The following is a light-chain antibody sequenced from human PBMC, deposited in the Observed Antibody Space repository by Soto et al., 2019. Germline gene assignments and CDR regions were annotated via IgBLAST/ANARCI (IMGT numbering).Light chain of an antibody. CDR3: QQYNSFPT. CDR1: QSISSW. CDR2: KAS. Sequence: DIQMTQSPSTLSASVGDRVTITCRASQSISSWLARYQQKPGKAPKLLIYKASSLESGDPSRFSGSGSGTGFTLTISSLQPDDFATYYRQQYNSFPTFGQGTKVEI. V-gene: IGKV1-5*03. J-gene: IGKJ1*01.